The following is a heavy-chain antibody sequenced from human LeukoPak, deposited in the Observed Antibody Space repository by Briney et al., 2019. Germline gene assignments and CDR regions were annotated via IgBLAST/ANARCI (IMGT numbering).Heavy chain of an antibody. Sequence: ASVKVSCKASGYTFTYYAISWVRQAPGQGLEWTGWISAYNGNTNYAPKLQGRVTMTTDTSTSAAYMELGSLRSDDTAVYYCARAWGEDIAARPYYFDYWGQGSLVTVSS. CDR3: ARAWGEDIAARPYYFDY. D-gene: IGHD6-6*01. CDR2: ISAYNGNT. J-gene: IGHJ4*02. CDR1: GYTFTYYA. V-gene: IGHV1-18*01.